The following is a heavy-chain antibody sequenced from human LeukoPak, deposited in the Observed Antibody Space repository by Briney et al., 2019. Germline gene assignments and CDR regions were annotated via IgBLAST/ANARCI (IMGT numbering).Heavy chain of an antibody. V-gene: IGHV3-30-3*01. CDR1: GFTFSNYA. J-gene: IGHJ4*02. Sequence: PGGPLRLSCAASGFTFSNYAMQWVRQAPGKGLEWVTVISSGGSNEYYADSVKGRFTISRDNSKNTLYLQMNSLRAEDTAVYYCARVARLSDYYDSSGYSRGGYFDYWGQGTLVTVSS. D-gene: IGHD3-22*01. CDR2: ISSGGSNE. CDR3: ARVARLSDYYDSSGYSRGGYFDY.